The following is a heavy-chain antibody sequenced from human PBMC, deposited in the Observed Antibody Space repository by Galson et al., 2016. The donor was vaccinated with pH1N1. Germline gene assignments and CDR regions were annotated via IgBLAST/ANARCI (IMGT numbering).Heavy chain of an antibody. Sequence: LRLSCAASGFTFSSYWMQWVRQAPGKGLEWVANIKEDGGAKNYVDSVKGRFTISRDNAKNSLYLQMNSLRAEDTAVYYCARDRWGHSYGLAGMDVWGQGTTVTVSS. J-gene: IGHJ6*02. CDR3: ARDRWGHSYGLAGMDV. CDR2: IKEDGGAK. CDR1: GFTFSSYW. V-gene: IGHV3-7*05. D-gene: IGHD5-18*01.